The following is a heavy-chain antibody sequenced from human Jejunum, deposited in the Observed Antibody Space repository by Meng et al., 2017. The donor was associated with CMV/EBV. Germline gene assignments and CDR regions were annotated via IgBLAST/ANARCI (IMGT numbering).Heavy chain of an antibody. Sequence: TCSGVSVSSRASYWSWIRRPPGKEMEWMGYIAYSGSTNYNPSLKGRVTMSLDTSKTQVSLRLNSVTAADTAVYYCAWGPNMFYFDSWAQGTLVTVSS. CDR1: GVSVSSRASY. V-gene: IGHV4-61*08. D-gene: IGHD3-16*01. J-gene: IGHJ4*02. CDR3: AWGPNMFYFDS. CDR2: IAYSGST.